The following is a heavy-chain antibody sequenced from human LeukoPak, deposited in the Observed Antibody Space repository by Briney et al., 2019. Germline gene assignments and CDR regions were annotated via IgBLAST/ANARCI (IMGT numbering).Heavy chain of an antibody. CDR3: ARSLRVRGVPDYMDF. CDR1: GFTFSSNY. D-gene: IGHD3-10*01. Sequence: PGGSLRLSCAASGFTFSSNYMTWVRQARGKGLEWVSVIYKNAITYYSDTVKGRFTISRDNSKNMLYHRMKSMRADATALYYCARSLRVRGVPDYMDFWGKGTTVIISS. V-gene: IGHV3-53*01. J-gene: IGHJ6*03. CDR2: IYKNAIT.